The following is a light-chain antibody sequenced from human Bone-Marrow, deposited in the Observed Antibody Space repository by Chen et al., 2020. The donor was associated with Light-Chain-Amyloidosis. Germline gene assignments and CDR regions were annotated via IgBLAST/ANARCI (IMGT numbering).Light chain of an antibody. J-gene: IGLJ2*01. CDR3: QSADSSGTYEVI. Sequence: SSELTLPPSLSVSPGPTARITCSGDDLPTKYAYWYQQKPGQAPVLVIHRDTERPSGISERFSGSSSGTTATLTISGVQAEDEADYHCQSADSSGTYEVIFGGGTKLTVL. V-gene: IGLV3-25*03. CDR1: DLPTKY. CDR2: RDT.